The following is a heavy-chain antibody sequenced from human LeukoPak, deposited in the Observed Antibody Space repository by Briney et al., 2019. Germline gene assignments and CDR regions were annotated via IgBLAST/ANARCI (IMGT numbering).Heavy chain of an antibody. D-gene: IGHD1-26*01. J-gene: IGHJ4*02. CDR1: GGSFSGYY. Sequence: PSETLSLTSAVYGGSFSGYYWSWIRQPPGKGLEWIGEINHSGSTNYNPSLKSRVTISVDTSKNEFSLKLSSLPAADTAVYYCARRSRGRYYFDYWGQGTLVTVSS. CDR2: INHSGST. V-gene: IGHV4-34*01. CDR3: ARRSRGRYYFDY.